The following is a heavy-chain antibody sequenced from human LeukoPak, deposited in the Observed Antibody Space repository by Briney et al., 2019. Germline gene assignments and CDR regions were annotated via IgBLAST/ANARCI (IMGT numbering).Heavy chain of an antibody. V-gene: IGHV3-7*01. J-gene: IGHJ1*01. D-gene: IGHD1-26*01. CDR3: ARLIVGATAEYFQH. CDR1: GFTFSSYW. Sequence: GGPLRLSCAASGFTFSSYWMSWVRQAPGKGLEWVANIKQDGSEKYYVDSVKGRFTISRDNAKNSLYLQMNSLRAEDTAVYYCARLIVGATAEYFQHWGQGTLVTVSS. CDR2: IKQDGSEK.